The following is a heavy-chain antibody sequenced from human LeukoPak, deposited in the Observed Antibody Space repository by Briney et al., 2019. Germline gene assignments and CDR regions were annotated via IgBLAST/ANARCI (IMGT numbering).Heavy chain of an antibody. D-gene: IGHD2-15*01. CDR2: IYSAGSA. Sequence: GGSLRLSCAASGFSVSNNYMTWVRRAPGKGLEWVSFIYSAGSANYADSVKGRFSISRDNSKNTLYLQMNRLKAEDTAVYYCARASGGGFDYWGQGTLVTVSS. V-gene: IGHV3-66*01. J-gene: IGHJ4*02. CDR3: ARASGGGFDY. CDR1: GFSVSNNY.